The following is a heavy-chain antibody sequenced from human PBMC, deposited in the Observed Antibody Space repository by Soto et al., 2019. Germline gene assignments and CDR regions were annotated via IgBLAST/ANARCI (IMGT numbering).Heavy chain of an antibody. J-gene: IGHJ5*02. CDR3: ARHSRDYGRGSWLDP. Sequence: EVQLVQSGAEVKKPGESLRISCKGSGYSFTSYWISWVRQMPGKGLDWMGRIDPSDSDTNYSPSFQGHVTISADSSIRTAYMQWSSLTASDTAMYYCARHSRDYGRGSWLDPWGQGTLVTVSS. CDR2: IDPSDSDT. D-gene: IGHD4-17*01. CDR1: GYSFTSYW. V-gene: IGHV5-10-1*01.